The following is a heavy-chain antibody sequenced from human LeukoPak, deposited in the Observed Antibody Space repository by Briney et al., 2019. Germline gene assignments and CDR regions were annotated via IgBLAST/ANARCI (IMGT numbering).Heavy chain of an antibody. D-gene: IGHD4-17*01. V-gene: IGHV3-23*01. CDR3: ASRFTYGDYVWYFQH. J-gene: IGHJ1*01. CDR1: GFTFSSYA. Sequence: GGSLRLSCAASGFTFSSYAMSWVRQAPGKGLEWVSAISGSGGSTYYADSVKGRFTISRDNSKNTLYLRMNSLRAEDTAVYYCASRFTYGDYVWYFQHWGQGTLVTVSS. CDR2: ISGSGGST.